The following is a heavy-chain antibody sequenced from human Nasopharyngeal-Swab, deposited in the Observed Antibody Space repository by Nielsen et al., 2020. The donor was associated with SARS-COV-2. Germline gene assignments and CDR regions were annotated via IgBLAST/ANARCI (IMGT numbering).Heavy chain of an antibody. CDR3: ARDLTPMVIIYAFDM. CDR2: IWHDGSNK. V-gene: IGHV3-33*01. Sequence: GGSLRLSCAASGFTFSNYAMHWVRQAPGKGLEWVAVIWHDGSNKYYADSVKGRFTISRDNSKNTLYLQMNSLRAADTAVYYCARDLTPMVIIYAFDMWGQGTMVTVSS. J-gene: IGHJ3*02. D-gene: IGHD5-18*01. CDR1: GFTFSNYA.